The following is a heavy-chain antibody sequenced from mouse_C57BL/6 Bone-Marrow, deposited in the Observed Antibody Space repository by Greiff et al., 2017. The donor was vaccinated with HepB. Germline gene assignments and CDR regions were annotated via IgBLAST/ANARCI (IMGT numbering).Heavy chain of an antibody. V-gene: IGHV14-4*01. CDR3: TTGGYYPYYFDY. J-gene: IGHJ2*01. D-gene: IGHD2-3*01. CDR2: IDPENGDT. Sequence: VQLQQSGAELVKPGASVKLSCTASGFNIKDDYMHWVKQRPEQGLEWIGWIDPENGDTEYASKFQGKATITADTSSNTAYLQLSSLTSEDTAVYYCTTGGYYPYYFDYWGQGTTLTVSS. CDR1: GFNIKDDY.